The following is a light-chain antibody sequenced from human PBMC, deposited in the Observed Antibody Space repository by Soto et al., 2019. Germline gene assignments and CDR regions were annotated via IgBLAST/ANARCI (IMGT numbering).Light chain of an antibody. Sequence: DIVMTQSPDSLAVSLGERATINCESSQSVLYSSNNKSYLAWYQQKPGQPPRLLIYWASTRESGVPDRFSGSGSGTDFTLTISSLQAEDVAVYYCQQYYSTPRTFGQGTKVDIK. CDR3: QQYYSTPRT. V-gene: IGKV4-1*01. CDR2: WAS. CDR1: QSVLYSSNNKSY. J-gene: IGKJ1*01.